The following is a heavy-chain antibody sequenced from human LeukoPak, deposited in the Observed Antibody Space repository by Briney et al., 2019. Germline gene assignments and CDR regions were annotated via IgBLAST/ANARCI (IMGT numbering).Heavy chain of an antibody. D-gene: IGHD5-18*01. CDR1: GFTFSSYA. V-gene: IGHV3-23*01. Sequence: PGGSLRLSCAASGFTFSSYAISWVRQAPGKGLEWVSAISGSGGSTYYADSVKGRFAISTDNSKNTLYLQMNSLRAEDTAVYYCARGYSYGFDAFDIWGQGTLVTVSS. J-gene: IGHJ3*02. CDR3: ARGYSYGFDAFDI. CDR2: ISGSGGST.